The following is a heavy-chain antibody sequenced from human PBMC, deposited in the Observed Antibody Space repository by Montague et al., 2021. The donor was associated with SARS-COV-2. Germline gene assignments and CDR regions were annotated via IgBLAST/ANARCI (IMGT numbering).Heavy chain of an antibody. CDR3: EGWHVSPEDGMDV. V-gene: IGHV4-59*10. CDR2: SWTTWGS. CDR1: GDSSSSDL. J-gene: IGHJ6*02. Sequence: SETLSLTCAGYGDSSSSDLWKWVRQPDGKGLVWIGRSWTTWGSNNNPSLKSRVTVSVDTSKNQFSLSLTSVTAADTAVYYCEGWHVSPEDGMDVWGQGTTVTVSS.